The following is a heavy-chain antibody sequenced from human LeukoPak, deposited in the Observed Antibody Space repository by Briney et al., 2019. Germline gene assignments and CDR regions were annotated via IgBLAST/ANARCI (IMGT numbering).Heavy chain of an antibody. CDR1: GGSISSGSYY. D-gene: IGHD6-19*01. J-gene: IGHJ4*02. Sequence: SETLSLTCTVSGGSISSGSYYWSWIRQSPGKGLGWIGRIYISGSTDYNPSLKSRVTISVDTSKNQFSLKLSSVTAADTAVYYCARGVSSGWVFDYWGQGTLVTVSS. V-gene: IGHV4-61*02. CDR2: IYISGST. CDR3: ARGVSSGWVFDY.